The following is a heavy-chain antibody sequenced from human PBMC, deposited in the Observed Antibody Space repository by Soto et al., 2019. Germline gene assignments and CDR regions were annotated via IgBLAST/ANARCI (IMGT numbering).Heavy chain of an antibody. J-gene: IGHJ6*04. CDR1: GGSISSYY. Sequence: SETLSLTCTVSGGSISSYYWSWIRQPPGKGLEWIGYIYYSGSTNYNPSLKSRVTISVDTSKNQFSLKLSSVTAADTAVYYCARTNYGSGLYGMDVWGKGTTVTVSS. CDR2: IYYSGST. V-gene: IGHV4-59*01. CDR3: ARTNYGSGLYGMDV. D-gene: IGHD3-10*01.